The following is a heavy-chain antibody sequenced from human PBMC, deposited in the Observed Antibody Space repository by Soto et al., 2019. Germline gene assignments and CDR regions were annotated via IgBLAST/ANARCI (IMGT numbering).Heavy chain of an antibody. CDR3: AHRPVGRWRPNDFYFDY. CDR2: IYWDDDK. V-gene: IGHV2-5*02. Sequence: SGPTLVKPTQTLTLTCTFSGFSLSTSGVGVGWIRQPPGKALEWLALIYWDDDKRYSPSLKSRLTITKDTSKNQVVLTMTNMDPVDTATYYCAHRPVGRWRPNDFYFDYWGQGTLVTVSS. J-gene: IGHJ4*02. D-gene: IGHD1-26*01. CDR1: GFSLSTSGVG.